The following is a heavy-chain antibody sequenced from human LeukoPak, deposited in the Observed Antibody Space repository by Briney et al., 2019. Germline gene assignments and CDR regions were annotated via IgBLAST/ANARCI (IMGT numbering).Heavy chain of an antibody. CDR2: IYTSGSP. CDR1: GGSISSGSYY. J-gene: IGHJ6*03. D-gene: IGHD3-3*01. V-gene: IGHV4-61*02. CDR3: ARTPYDFWSGYLLYYMDV. Sequence: SETLSLTCTVSGGSISSGSYYWSWIRQPAGKGLERIGRIYTSGSPNYNPSLKSRVTISVDTSKNQFSLKLSSVTAADTAVYYCARTPYDFWSGYLLYYMDVWGKGTTVTVSS.